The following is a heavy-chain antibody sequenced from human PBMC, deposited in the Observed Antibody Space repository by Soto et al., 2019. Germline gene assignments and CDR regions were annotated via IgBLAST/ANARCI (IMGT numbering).Heavy chain of an antibody. CDR2: VYYGGRS. Sequence: PSDTLALTCTVSSASVSSTTYTWGGILQPPGKGLEWVASVYYGGRSYYNPTLNSRVTISVDTSKNQFSLKMTSVTAADTAVYYCARLNGYCFHGSCHGRDAMDVRGQGTAVTVSS. CDR3: ARLNGYCFHGSCHGRDAMDV. CDR1: SASVSSTTYT. J-gene: IGHJ6*02. D-gene: IGHD2-15*01. V-gene: IGHV4-39*01.